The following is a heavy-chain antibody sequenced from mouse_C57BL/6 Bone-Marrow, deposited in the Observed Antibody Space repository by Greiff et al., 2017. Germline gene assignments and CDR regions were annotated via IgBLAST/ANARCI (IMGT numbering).Heavy chain of an antibody. D-gene: IGHD1-1*01. V-gene: IGHV1-18*01. CDR2: INPNNGGP. CDR3: ARVYGSSQEFAY. CDR1: GYTFTDYN. Sequence: EVQLVESGPELVKPGASVKIPCKASGYTFTDYNMDWVKQSHGKSLEWIGDINPNNGGPIYNQKFKGKATWTVDKSSSTAYMELRSLTSEDTAVDYCARVYGSSQEFAYWGQGTLVTVSA. J-gene: IGHJ3*01.